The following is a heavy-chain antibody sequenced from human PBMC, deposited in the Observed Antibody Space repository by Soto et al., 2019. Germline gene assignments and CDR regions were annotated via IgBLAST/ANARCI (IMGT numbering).Heavy chain of an antibody. V-gene: IGHV4-4*07. CDR1: GGSISSYY. CDR3: ARRGEGSGWTHDAFDI. D-gene: IGHD6-19*01. J-gene: IGHJ3*02. CDR2: IYTSGST. Sequence: SETLSLTCTVSGGSISSYYWSWIRQPAGKGLEWIGRIYTSGSTNYNPSLKSRVTMSVDTSKNQFSLKLSSVTAADTAVYYCARRGEGSGWTHDAFDIWGQGTMVTVSS.